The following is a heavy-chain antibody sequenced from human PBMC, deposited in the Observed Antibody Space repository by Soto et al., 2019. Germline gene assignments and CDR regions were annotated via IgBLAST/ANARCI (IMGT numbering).Heavy chain of an antibody. D-gene: IGHD6-19*01. J-gene: IGHJ6*02. Sequence: SETLSLTCTVSGGSISSYYWSWIRQPPGKGLEWIGYIYYSGSTNYNSSLKSRVTISVDTSKNQFSLKLSSVTAADTAVYYCARDIGVAGKGNYYYGMDVWGQGTTVTVSS. CDR2: IYYSGST. CDR3: ARDIGVAGKGNYYYGMDV. V-gene: IGHV4-59*01. CDR1: GGSISSYY.